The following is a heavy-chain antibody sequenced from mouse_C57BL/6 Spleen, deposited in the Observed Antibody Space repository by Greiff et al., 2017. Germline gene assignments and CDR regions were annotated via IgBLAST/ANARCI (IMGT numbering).Heavy chain of an antibody. J-gene: IGHJ4*01. CDR3: ARDYYGRDYATDY. CDR1: GYTFTSYW. CDR2: IDPSDSYT. Sequence: VQLQQPGAELVMPGASVKLSCKASGYTFTSYWMHWVKQRPGQGLEWIGEIDPSDSYTNYNQKFKGKSTLTVDKSSSTAYMQLSSLTSEDSAVYYCARDYYGRDYATDYWGQGTSVTVSS. V-gene: IGHV1-69*01. D-gene: IGHD1-1*01.